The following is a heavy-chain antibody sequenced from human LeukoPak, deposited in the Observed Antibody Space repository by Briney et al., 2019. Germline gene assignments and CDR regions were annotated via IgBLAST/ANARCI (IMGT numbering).Heavy chain of an antibody. Sequence: SETLSLTCTVSGGSISSYHWSWIRQPAGKGLEWIGRIYTSGSTNYNPSLKSRVTMSVDTSKNQFSLKLSSVTAADTAVYYCARDDYGDESTWFDPWGQGTLVTVSS. J-gene: IGHJ5*02. V-gene: IGHV4-4*07. CDR2: IYTSGST. D-gene: IGHD4-17*01. CDR1: GGSISSYH. CDR3: ARDDYGDESTWFDP.